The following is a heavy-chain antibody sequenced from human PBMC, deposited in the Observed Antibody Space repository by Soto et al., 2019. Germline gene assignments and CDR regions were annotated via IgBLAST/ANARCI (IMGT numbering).Heavy chain of an antibody. V-gene: IGHV4-31*03. D-gene: IGHD3-10*01. CDR1: GGSISSGDYY. CDR3: ARVREEMVRGVTENYYYGMDV. J-gene: IGHJ6*02. Sequence: SETLSLTCTVSGGSISSGDYYWSWIRQVPGKGLEWIGYIYYSGSTYYNPSLKSRVAMSVDTSKNQFSLKLSSVTAADTAVYYCARVREEMVRGVTENYYYGMDVWGQGTTVTVSS. CDR2: IYYSGST.